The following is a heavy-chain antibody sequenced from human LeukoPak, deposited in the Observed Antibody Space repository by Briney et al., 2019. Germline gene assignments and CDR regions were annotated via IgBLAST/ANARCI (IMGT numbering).Heavy chain of an antibody. V-gene: IGHV1-24*01. CDR1: GYTLTELS. D-gene: IGHD2-15*01. J-gene: IGHJ6*03. CDR3: ATRYCSGGSCPNYYYYYINV. Sequence: ASVKVSCKASGYTLTELSMHWVRQAPGKGLEWMGGFDPEVGKTIYAQKFQGRVTMTEDTSTDTAYMELSSLRSEDTAVYYCATRYCSGGSCPNYYYYYINVWGKGTTVTISS. CDR2: FDPEVGKT.